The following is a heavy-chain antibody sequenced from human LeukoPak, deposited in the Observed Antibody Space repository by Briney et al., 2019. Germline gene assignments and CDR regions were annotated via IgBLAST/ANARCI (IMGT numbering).Heavy chain of an antibody. D-gene: IGHD6-19*01. CDR1: GFNFSAYA. Sequence: GGSLRLSCAASGFNFSAYAMHWVRQAPGKGLEWVSVIWFDGSSKYYVDSVKGRFTISRDNAKNSLYLQMNSLRAEDTAVYYCARVSGIAVAGNWGQGTLVTVSS. CDR3: ARVSGIAVAGN. CDR2: IWFDGSSK. V-gene: IGHV3-33*01. J-gene: IGHJ4*02.